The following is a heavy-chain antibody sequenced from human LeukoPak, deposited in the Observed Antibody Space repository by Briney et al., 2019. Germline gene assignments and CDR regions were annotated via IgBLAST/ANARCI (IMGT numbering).Heavy chain of an antibody. CDR1: GYTFTSYG. V-gene: IGHV1-18*04. J-gene: IGHJ6*04. D-gene: IGHD6-13*01. CDR2: ISAYNGNT. CDR3: ARAPGYSSSWYVVDV. Sequence: ASVKVSCKASGYTFTSYGISWVRQAPGQGLEWMGWISAYNGNTNYAQKLQGRVTMTTDTSTCTAYMELRSLRSDDTAVYYCARAPGYSSSWYVVDVWGKGTTVTVSS.